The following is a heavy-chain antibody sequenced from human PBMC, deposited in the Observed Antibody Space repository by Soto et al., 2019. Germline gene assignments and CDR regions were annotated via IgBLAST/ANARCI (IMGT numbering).Heavy chain of an antibody. CDR2: IYHSGST. V-gene: IGHV4-38-2*01. CDR3: ARHRINRFDP. CDR1: GYSISSGYY. J-gene: IGHJ5*02. Sequence: SETLSLTCSVSGYSISSGYYWGWIRQPPGKGLEWIGSIYHSGSTYYNPSLKSRVTISVDTSKNQFSLKLSSVTAADTAVYYCARHRINRFDPWGQGTLVTVSS.